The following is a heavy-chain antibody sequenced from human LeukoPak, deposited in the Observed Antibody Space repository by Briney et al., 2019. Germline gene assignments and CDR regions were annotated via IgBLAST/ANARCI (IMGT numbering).Heavy chain of an antibody. CDR3: ARESGSGSPQYYFDY. CDR1: GGSFSGYY. D-gene: IGHD3-10*01. J-gene: IGHJ4*02. V-gene: IGHV4-59*01. Sequence: PSEPLSLTCAVYGGSFSGYYWSWIRQPPGKGLEWIGYIYYSWSTKYNPSLKSRVTISVDTSKNQFFLKISSVTAADTAVYYCARESGSGSPQYYFDYWAREPWSPSPQ. CDR2: IYYSWST.